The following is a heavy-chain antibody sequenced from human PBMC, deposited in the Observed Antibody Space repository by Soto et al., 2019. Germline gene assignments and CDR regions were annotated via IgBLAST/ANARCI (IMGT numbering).Heavy chain of an antibody. V-gene: IGHV3-23*01. CDR3: ATDRHFRGGPDDI. J-gene: IGHJ3*02. CDR2: ISGRGGST. D-gene: IGHD3-3*02. Sequence: GSLSLSCVVSGFTVSCYAVSWVPHAPGKGLEWVSAISGRGGSTYYADSVKGRFTNSRDNANITLHLQMDILRVDCTFVYYCATDRHFRGGPDDIWGQGTMVTV. CDR1: GFTVSCYA.